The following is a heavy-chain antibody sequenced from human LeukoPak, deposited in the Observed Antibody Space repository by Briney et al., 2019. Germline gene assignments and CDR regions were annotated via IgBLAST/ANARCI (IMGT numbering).Heavy chain of an antibody. CDR3: ARVTYYDFSPATAPASSYDY. CDR1: GYTFTGYY. J-gene: IGHJ4*02. V-gene: IGHV1-2*02. Sequence: GASVKVSCKASGYTFTGYYMHWVRQAPGQGLEWMGWINPNSGGTNYAQKFQGRVTMTRDTSISTAYMELSRLRSDDTAVYYCARVTYYDFSPATAPASSYDYWGQGTLVTVSS. CDR2: INPNSGGT. D-gene: IGHD3-3*01.